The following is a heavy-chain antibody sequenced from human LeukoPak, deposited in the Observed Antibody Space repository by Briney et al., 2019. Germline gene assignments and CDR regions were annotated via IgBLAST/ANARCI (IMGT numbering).Heavy chain of an antibody. J-gene: IGHJ1*01. D-gene: IGHD6-13*01. Sequence: GGSLRLSCAASGCTFSDYYMSWIRQAPGKGLEWLSYISGSGGYTNYADSVKGRFTISRDNAKNSLYLQMNSLRAEDTAVYYCARSAIAAAGNAEYFQYWGQGTLVAVSS. CDR1: GCTFSDYY. V-gene: IGHV3-11*03. CDR2: ISGSGGYT. CDR3: ARSAIAAAGNAEYFQY.